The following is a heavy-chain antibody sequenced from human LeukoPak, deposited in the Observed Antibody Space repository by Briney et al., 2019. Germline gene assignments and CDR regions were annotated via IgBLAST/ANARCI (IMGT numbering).Heavy chain of an antibody. CDR1: GGSISSSGYY. D-gene: IGHD3-10*01. V-gene: IGHV4-39*01. Sequence: SETLSLTCTVSGGSISSSGYYWGWIRQPPGKGLEWIGSIYYSGSTYYNPSLKSRVTISVDTSKNQFSLKLSSVTAADTAVYYCASRTPNNYYGSGSYSALFDYWGQGTLVTVSS. J-gene: IGHJ4*02. CDR3: ASRTPNNYYGSGSYSALFDY. CDR2: IYYSGST.